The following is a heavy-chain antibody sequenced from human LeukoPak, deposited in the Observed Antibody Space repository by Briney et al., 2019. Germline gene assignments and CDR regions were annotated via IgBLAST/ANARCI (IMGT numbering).Heavy chain of an antibody. V-gene: IGHV4-59*01. CDR2: IYYSGST. Sequence: SETLSLTCTVSGGSISSYYWSWIRQPPGKGLEWIGYIYYSGSTNYNPSLKSRVTISVDTSKNQFSLKLSSVTAADTAVYYCARDSAVAALDYWGQGTLVTVSS. J-gene: IGHJ4*02. D-gene: IGHD6-19*01. CDR1: GGSISSYY. CDR3: ARDSAVAALDY.